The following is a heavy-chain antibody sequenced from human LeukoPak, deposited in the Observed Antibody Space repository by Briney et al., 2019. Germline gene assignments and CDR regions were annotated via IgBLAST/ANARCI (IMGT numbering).Heavy chain of an antibody. Sequence: GASVKVSCKASGYTFTDYYLHWVRQAPGQGLEWMGWINSNSGRTHYMQDFQGRVTITRNTSISTAYMELSSLRSEDTAVYYCARCEYSSSSTWDWFDPWGQGTLVTVSS. CDR3: ARCEYSSSSTWDWFDP. CDR2: INSNSGRT. V-gene: IGHV1-2*02. J-gene: IGHJ5*02. CDR1: GYTFTDYY. D-gene: IGHD6-6*01.